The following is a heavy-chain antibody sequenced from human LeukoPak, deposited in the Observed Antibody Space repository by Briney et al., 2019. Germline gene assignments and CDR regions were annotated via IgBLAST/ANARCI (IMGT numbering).Heavy chain of an antibody. J-gene: IGHJ6*03. CDR2: INHSGST. CDR1: GGSLSGYY. CDR3: ARGWKQQLVDYYYYYMDV. D-gene: IGHD6-13*01. V-gene: IGHV4-34*01. Sequence: PSETLSLTCAVSGGSLSGYYWTWIRQPPGKGLEWIGEINHSGSTNYNPSLKSRVTISVDTSKKQFFLKLNSVTAADTAVYYCARGWKQQLVDYYYYYMDVWGKGTTVTVSS.